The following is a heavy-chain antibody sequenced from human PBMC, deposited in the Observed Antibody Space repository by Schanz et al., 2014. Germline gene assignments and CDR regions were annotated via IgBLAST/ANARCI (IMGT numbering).Heavy chain of an antibody. V-gene: IGHV1-69*02. CDR2: IIPILGIA. Sequence: QVQLVQSEAEVKKPGASVKVSCKASGGTFSSYTISWVRQAPGQGLEWMGRIIPILGIANYAQNFQGRVTITADKSTRTTYMELTSLRSKDTAVYYCAVTYCSSTSCYTSYYDTSVWGKGTTVTVSS. CDR1: GGTFSSYT. CDR3: AVTYCSSTSCYTSYYDTSV. D-gene: IGHD2-2*02. J-gene: IGHJ6*03.